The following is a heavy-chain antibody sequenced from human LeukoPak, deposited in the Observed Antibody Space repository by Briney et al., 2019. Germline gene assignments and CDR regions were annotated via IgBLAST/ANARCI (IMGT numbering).Heavy chain of an antibody. D-gene: IGHD6-13*01. Sequence: KSSKTLSLTCTVSGGSISSSSYYWGWIRQPPGKGLEWIGSIYYSGSTYYNPSLKSRVTISVDTSKNQFSLKLTSVTAADTAVYYCARKSGIAAAYNHLYFDCWGRGTLVTVSS. CDR3: ARKSGIAAAYNHLYFDC. J-gene: IGHJ4*02. V-gene: IGHV4-39*07. CDR2: IYYSGST. CDR1: GGSISSSSYY.